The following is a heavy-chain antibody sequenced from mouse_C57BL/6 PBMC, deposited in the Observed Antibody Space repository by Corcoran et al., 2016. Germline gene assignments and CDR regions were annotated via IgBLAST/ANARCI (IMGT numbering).Heavy chain of an antibody. CDR2: INTYSGVP. V-gene: IGHV9-3*01. D-gene: IGHD1-1*01. J-gene: IGHJ3*01. CDR1: GYTFTTYG. Sequence: QIQLVQSGPELKKPGETVKISSKASGYTFTTYGMSWVKQAPGKGLKWMGWINTYSGVPTYADDFKGRFAFSLETSASTAYLQINNLKNEDTATYFCARDYGSSSFAYWGQGTLVTVSA. CDR3: ARDYGSSSFAY.